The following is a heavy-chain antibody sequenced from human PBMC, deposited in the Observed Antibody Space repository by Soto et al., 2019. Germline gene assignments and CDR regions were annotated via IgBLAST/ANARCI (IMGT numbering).Heavy chain of an antibody. J-gene: IGHJ6*02. V-gene: IGHV1-18*01. D-gene: IGHD2-15*01. CDR2: ISAYNGNT. Sequence: QVQLVQSGAEVKKPGASVKVSCKASGYTFTSYGISWVRQAPGQGLEWMGWISAYNGNTNYAQKLQGRVTMTTDTTTSTAYMELRSLRSDDTAVYYCAGDFAPGDIVVVVAATPAYGMDVWGQGTTVTVSS. CDR1: GYTFTSYG. CDR3: AGDFAPGDIVVVVAATPAYGMDV.